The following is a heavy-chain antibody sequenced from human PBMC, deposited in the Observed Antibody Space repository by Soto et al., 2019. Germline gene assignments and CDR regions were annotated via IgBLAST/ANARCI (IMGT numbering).Heavy chain of an antibody. D-gene: IGHD3-10*02. J-gene: IGHJ5*02. V-gene: IGHV4-59*08. CDR3: ARWLVRGVIIPAQNWFDP. CDR1: GGSISSYY. Sequence: SETLSLTCTVSGGSISSYYWSWIRQPPWKGLEWIGYIYYSGSTNYNPSLKSRVTISVDTSKNQFSLKLSSVTAADTAVYYCARWLVRGVIIPAQNWFDPWGQGTLVTVSS. CDR2: IYYSGST.